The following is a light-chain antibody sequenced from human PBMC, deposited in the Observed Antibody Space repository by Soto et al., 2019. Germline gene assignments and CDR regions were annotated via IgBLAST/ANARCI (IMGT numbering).Light chain of an antibody. CDR2: KAS. CDR1: QSISSW. V-gene: IGKV1-5*03. Sequence: DIQMTQSPSTLSASVGDRVTITCRASQSISSWLAWYQQKPGKAPKLLIYKASSLESGVPSRFSGSGSGTEFTLTISSLQPDYFATYYCQQYHTWWTFGQGTKVEI. CDR3: QQYHTWWT. J-gene: IGKJ1*01.